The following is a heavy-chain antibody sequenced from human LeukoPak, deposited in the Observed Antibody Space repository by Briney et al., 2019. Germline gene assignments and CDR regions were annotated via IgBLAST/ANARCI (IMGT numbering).Heavy chain of an antibody. J-gene: IGHJ4*02. V-gene: IGHV3-23*01. D-gene: IGHD3-22*01. Sequence: GGSLRLSCAASGLTFSNEWMNWVRQAPGEGLEWVSAISRSGDSTYYGDSVKGRFTISRDNSKNTLFLQMNSLRAEDTAVYYCAKDRSDGHYYDFDYWGQGTLVTVSS. CDR1: GLTFSNEW. CDR2: ISRSGDST. CDR3: AKDRSDGHYYDFDY.